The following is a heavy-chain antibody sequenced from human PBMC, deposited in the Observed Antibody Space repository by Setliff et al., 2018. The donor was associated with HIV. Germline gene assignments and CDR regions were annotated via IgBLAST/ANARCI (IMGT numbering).Heavy chain of an antibody. Sequence: GASVKVSCKASGYTFTAYYIHWVRQAPGQGLEWMGRIDPTTGDTRYTRRFQGRVTMTRDTSISTAYMELSRLRSDDTAVYYCARVRPDNKNKSVYFDYWGQGTLVTVSS. CDR2: IDPTTGDT. D-gene: IGHD1-1*01. CDR1: GYTFTAYY. J-gene: IGHJ4*02. V-gene: IGHV1-2*06. CDR3: ARVRPDNKNKSVYFDY.